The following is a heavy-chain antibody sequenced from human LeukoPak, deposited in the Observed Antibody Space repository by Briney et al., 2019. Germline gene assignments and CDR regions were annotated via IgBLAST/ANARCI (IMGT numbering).Heavy chain of an antibody. J-gene: IGHJ3*02. D-gene: IGHD3-3*01. CDR2: ISSSGSTI. Sequence: GGSLRLSCAASGFTFSSYEMNWVRQAPGKGLEWVSYISSSGSTIYYADSVKGRFTISRDNAKNSLFLQVNSLRAEDTAMYYCARGSRFGVVERDAFDIWGQGTMVTVSS. CDR1: GFTFSSYE. V-gene: IGHV3-48*03. CDR3: ARGSRFGVVERDAFDI.